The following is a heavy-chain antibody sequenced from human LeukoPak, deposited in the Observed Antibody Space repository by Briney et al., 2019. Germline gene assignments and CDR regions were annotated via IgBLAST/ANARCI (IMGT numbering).Heavy chain of an antibody. J-gene: IGHJ4*02. CDR2: IYYSGST. D-gene: IGHD6-19*01. V-gene: IGHV4-39*01. CDR3: AGRLDTSGLDY. Sequence: SETLSLTCTVSGGSISSSGFYWGWIRQPPGKGLEWIGSIYYSGSTYYNPSLRSRLTISVDTSKNQFSLKLTSVTAADTAVYFCAGRLDTSGLDYWGQGTLVTVSS. CDR1: GGSISSSGFY.